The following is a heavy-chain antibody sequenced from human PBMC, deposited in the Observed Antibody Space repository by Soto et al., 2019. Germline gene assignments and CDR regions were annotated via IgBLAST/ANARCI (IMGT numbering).Heavy chain of an antibody. V-gene: IGHV1-8*01. Sequence: QVQLVQSGAEVKKPGASVKVSCKASGYNFTSYDINWVRQATGQGLEWMGWMNPNSGNTGYAQKFQGRVTLNRNTAISKAYMELSSLRSEYTAVYYCARARGAIVLMVYDSTDYYYMDVCSKGTTVTVSS. CDR3: ARARGAIVLMVYDSTDYYYMDV. D-gene: IGHD2-8*01. CDR1: GYNFTSYD. J-gene: IGHJ6*03. CDR2: MNPNSGNT.